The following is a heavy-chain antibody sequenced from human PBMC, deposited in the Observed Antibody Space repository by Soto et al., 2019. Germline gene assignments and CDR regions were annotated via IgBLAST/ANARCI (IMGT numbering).Heavy chain of an antibody. J-gene: IGHJ3*02. CDR1: GGSISSYY. CDR3: ASSGYSSSWYNAFDI. CDR2: IYYSGST. Sequence: SETLSLTCTVSGGSISSYYWSWIRQPPGKGLERIGYIYYSGSTNYNPSLKSRVTISVDTSKNQFSLKLSSVTAADTAVYYCASSGYSSSWYNAFDIWGQGTMVTVSS. V-gene: IGHV4-59*08. D-gene: IGHD6-13*01.